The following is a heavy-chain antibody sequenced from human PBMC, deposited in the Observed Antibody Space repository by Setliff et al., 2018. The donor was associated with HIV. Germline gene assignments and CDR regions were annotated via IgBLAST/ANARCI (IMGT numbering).Heavy chain of an antibody. V-gene: IGHV4-4*07. J-gene: IGHJ4*02. CDR3: ARHDSGGYYSLDY. D-gene: IGHD3-22*01. CDR1: GGSISSFY. Sequence: SETLSLTCNVSGGSISSFYWSWIRQPAGKGLEWIGRIYTSGSSNYNPSLRSRVTMSVDTSKNQFSLKLSSVTAADTAVYYCARHDSGGYYSLDYWGQGTLVTVSS. CDR2: IYTSGSS.